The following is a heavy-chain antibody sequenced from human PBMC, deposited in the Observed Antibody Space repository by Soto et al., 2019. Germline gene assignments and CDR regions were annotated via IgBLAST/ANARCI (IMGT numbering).Heavy chain of an antibody. CDR1: GFTFDEYG. CDR2: ISWNSGNL. Sequence: EVQLVESGGGLVQPGRSLRLSCAASGFTFDEYGMHWVRQPPGKGLEWVSSISWNSGNLGYADSVKGRFTISRDNAKNSLYLQMNSLRGEDTALYYCAKGASTTVFAFNDYWGQGTLVTVSS. J-gene: IGHJ4*02. D-gene: IGHD4-17*01. CDR3: AKGASTTVFAFNDY. V-gene: IGHV3-9*01.